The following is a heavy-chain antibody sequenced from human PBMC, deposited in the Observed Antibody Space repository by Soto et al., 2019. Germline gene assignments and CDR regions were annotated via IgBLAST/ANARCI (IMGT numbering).Heavy chain of an antibody. CDR3: ARDLWGYCGADCYPLDV. CDR1: GGSISRYY. D-gene: IGHD2-21*02. J-gene: IGHJ6*02. V-gene: IGHV4-59*01. CDR2: MYNTGST. Sequence: PSVTRCLTCTVSGGSISRYYWSGIRQPPGKGLEWIGYMYNTGSTIYNPSLKSRVTISVDTSKNQFSLKLNSVTAADTAVYYCARDLWGYCGADCYPLDVWGQGTTVTVS.